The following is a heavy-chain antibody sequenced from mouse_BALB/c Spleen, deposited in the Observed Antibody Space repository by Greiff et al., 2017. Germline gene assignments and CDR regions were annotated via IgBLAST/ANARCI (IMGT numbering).Heavy chain of an antibody. CDR1: GFNIKDSY. V-gene: IGHV14-3*02. J-gene: IGHJ3*01. Sequence: EVHLVESGAELVKPGASVKLSCTASGFNIKDSYMHWVKQTPEKGLEWIGSIDPANGNTKYDPKFQGKATITADTDSNTAYLQISSLTSEDTAVYYWARTDGYGTWFAYWGQGTLVTVSA. CDR2: IDPANGNT. D-gene: IGHD2-3*01. CDR3: ARTDGYGTWFAY.